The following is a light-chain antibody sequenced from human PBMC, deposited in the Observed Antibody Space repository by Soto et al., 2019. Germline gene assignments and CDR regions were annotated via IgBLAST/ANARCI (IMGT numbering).Light chain of an antibody. CDR1: QSISSY. CDR3: QLSYSTPTVFT. CDR2: AAS. V-gene: IGKV1-39*01. J-gene: IGKJ3*01. Sequence: DIQMTQSPSSLSASVGDRVTITCRASQSISSYLNWYQQKPGKAPKLLIYAASSLQSGVPSRFNGSGSGTDFTLTNISLHPEDFATYYYQLSYSTPTVFTLDHLTKVVIK.